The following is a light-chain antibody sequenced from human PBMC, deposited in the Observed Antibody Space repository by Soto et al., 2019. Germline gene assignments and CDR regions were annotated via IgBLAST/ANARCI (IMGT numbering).Light chain of an antibody. CDR3: QHYHAQSIT. V-gene: IGKV1-5*01. CDR2: AAS. Sequence: DILLIQSPATLSASVGDRITITCRASENIFKFLAWYQQRSGSAPNRLIYAASNLEIGVPSRFSGSGSGTEFTLTIDNLQPNDSATYFCQHYHAQSITFGGGTQVDVK. CDR1: ENIFKF. J-gene: IGKJ4*01.